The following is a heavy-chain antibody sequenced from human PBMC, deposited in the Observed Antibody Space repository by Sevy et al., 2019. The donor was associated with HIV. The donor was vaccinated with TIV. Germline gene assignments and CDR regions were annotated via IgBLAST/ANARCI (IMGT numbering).Heavy chain of an antibody. CDR2: ISWNSRNI. J-gene: IGHJ6*02. V-gene: IGHV3-9*01. CDR3: XXXXXXXXXXXXXXXXXXXFYGLDV. CDR1: GFPFNDHA. Sequence: GGSLRLSCAASGFPFNDHAMHWVRQVPGKGLEWVSGISWNSRNIGYADSVKGRFTISRDNARHFVYLEMNSLRPEDXXXXXXXXXXXXXXXXXXXXXXXXXFYGLDVWGQGTTVTVSS.